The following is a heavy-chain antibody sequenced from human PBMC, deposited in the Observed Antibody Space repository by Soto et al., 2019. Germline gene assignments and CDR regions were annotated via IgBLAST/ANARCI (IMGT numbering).Heavy chain of an antibody. CDR2: IYHSGST. D-gene: IGHD3-10*01. V-gene: IGHV4-4*02. Sequence: QVQLQESGPGLVKPSGTLSLTCAVSGGSISSSNWWSWVRQPPGKGLEWIGEIYHSGSTNYNPSLKGRGTISVDKSTIQFSLRLSSVPAADAAVYSCARGYMVRGVMRWFDPWGQGTLVTVSS. J-gene: IGHJ5*02. CDR3: ARGYMVRGVMRWFDP. CDR1: GGSISSSNW.